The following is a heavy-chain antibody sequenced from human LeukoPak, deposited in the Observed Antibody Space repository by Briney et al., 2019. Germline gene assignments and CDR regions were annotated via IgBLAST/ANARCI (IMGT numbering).Heavy chain of an antibody. V-gene: IGHV4-34*01. CDR2: IYHSGRT. CDR1: GGSFSGYY. J-gene: IGHJ4*02. D-gene: IGHD2-15*01. Sequence: SETLSLTCAVYGGSFSGYYWSWLRQPPGKGLEWIGEIYHSGRTNYNPSLKSRVTISVDTSKNQFSLKLSSVTAADTAVYYCARLEILGGAQVRCWRQRSLVGVCS. CDR3: ARLEILGGAQVRC.